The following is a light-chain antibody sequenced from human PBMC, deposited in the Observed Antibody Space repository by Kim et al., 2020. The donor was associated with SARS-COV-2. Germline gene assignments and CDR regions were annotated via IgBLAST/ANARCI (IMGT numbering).Light chain of an antibody. CDR3: QRTDTIPYT. CDR2: AAS. CDR1: QSISSY. J-gene: IGKJ2*01. V-gene: IGKV1-39*01. Sequence: DIQMTQSPSSLSASVGDRVTITCRASQSISSYLNWYQQKPGEAPRLLIYAASNLQSGVPSRFSGSGSETDFTLTITTLQPEDFATYSCQRTDTIPYTFGQGTKLEIK.